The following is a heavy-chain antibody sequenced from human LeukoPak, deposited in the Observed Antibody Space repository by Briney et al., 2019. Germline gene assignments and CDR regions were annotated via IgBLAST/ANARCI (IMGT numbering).Heavy chain of an antibody. Sequence: GGSLRLSCAASGFTFSSYAMHWVRQAPGKGLEWVAVISYDGSNKYYADSVKGRFTISRDNSKNTLYLQMNSLRAEDTAVYYCARDLVATIGYYFDYWGQGTLVTVSS. CDR2: ISYDGSNK. J-gene: IGHJ4*02. CDR1: GFTFSSYA. CDR3: ARDLVATIGYYFDY. D-gene: IGHD5-12*01. V-gene: IGHV3-30-3*01.